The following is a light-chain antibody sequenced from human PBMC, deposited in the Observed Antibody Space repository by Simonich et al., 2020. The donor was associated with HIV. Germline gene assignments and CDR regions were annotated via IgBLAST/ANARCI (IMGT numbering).Light chain of an antibody. CDR2: DDT. V-gene: IGLV3-10*01. CDR1: ALPKKY. Sequence: SYELTQPPSVSVSPGQTSRITCSGDALPKKYAYWYQQKSGQAPVLVIFDDTKRPPGIPGGFSGSNFGNTATLTISRVEAGDEADYYCQVWDSSSDLGVFGGGTKLTVL. J-gene: IGLJ3*02. CDR3: QVWDSSSDLGV.